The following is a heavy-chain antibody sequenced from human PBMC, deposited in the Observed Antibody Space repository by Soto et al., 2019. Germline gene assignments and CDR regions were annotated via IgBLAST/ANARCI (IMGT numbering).Heavy chain of an antibody. V-gene: IGHV1-69*01. J-gene: IGHJ5*02. Sequence: QVQLVQSGTEVKKPGSSVRVSCKASGGTFSSFDITWVRQAPGQGLEWMGGIIPLFRTANYPQKFQGRIAITADASTNTAYMELYSLRSEDTAVYYCARDMGTVTRFYPWGQGTLVTVSS. CDR1: GGTFSSFD. CDR3: ARDMGTVTRFYP. CDR2: IIPLFRTA. D-gene: IGHD4-17*01.